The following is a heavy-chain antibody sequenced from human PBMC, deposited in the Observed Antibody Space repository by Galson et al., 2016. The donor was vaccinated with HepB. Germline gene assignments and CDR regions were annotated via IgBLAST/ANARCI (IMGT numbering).Heavy chain of an antibody. J-gene: IGHJ6*02. D-gene: IGHD5-12*01. CDR2: IYWDDDK. Sequence: PALVKPTQTLTLTCTFSGFSLSTSGMGVGCIRQPPGKALEWLALIYWDDDKRYSPSLKSRLTITKDTSKNQVVLTMTNMDPVDTATYYCVHWKSGYAMAVWGQGTTVTVSS. CDR1: GFSLSTSGMG. CDR3: VHWKSGYAMAV. V-gene: IGHV2-5*02.